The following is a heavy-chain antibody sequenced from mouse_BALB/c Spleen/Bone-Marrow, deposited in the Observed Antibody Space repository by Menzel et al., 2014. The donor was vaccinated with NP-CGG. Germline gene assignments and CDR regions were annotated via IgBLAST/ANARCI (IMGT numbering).Heavy chain of an antibody. CDR3: ARYDYGVYFDY. D-gene: IGHD2-4*01. Sequence: EVQLQQSGAEVVKPGASVKLSCTASGFNIKDTYMHWVKQRPEQGLEWIGRIDPANGNTKYDPKFQGKTTITADTSSNTAYLQLSSLTSEDTAVHYCARYDYGVYFDYWGQGTTLTVSS. V-gene: IGHV14-3*02. J-gene: IGHJ2*01. CDR1: GFNIKDTY. CDR2: IDPANGNT.